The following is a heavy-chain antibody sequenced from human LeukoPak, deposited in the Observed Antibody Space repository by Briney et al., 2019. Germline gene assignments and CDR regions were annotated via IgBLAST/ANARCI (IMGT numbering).Heavy chain of an antibody. CDR2: IYYSGST. V-gene: IGHV4-39*01. J-gene: IGHJ4*02. D-gene: IGHD3-22*01. CDR1: GGSISSYY. Sequence: SETLSLTCTVSGGSISSYYWGWIRQPPGKGLEWIGSIYYSGSTYYKSSLKSRITISVDTSKNQFSLKLSSVTAADTAVYYCARNVTGGSSGYWRFDYWGQGTLVTVSS. CDR3: ARNVTGGSSGYWRFDY.